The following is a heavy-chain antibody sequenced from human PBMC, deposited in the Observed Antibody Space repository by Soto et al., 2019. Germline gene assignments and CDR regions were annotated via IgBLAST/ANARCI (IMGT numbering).Heavy chain of an antibody. V-gene: IGHV4-31*03. CDR3: ARARYCSGGSCYDRFDY. Sequence: QVQLQESGPGLVKPSQTLSLTCTVSGGSISSGGYYWSWIRQHPGKGLEWIGYIYYSGSTYYNPSLKSRVTISVDTSKTQFSLKLSSVTAADTAVYYCARARYCSGGSCYDRFDYWGQGTLVTVSS. J-gene: IGHJ4*02. CDR2: IYYSGST. CDR1: GGSISSGGYY. D-gene: IGHD2-15*01.